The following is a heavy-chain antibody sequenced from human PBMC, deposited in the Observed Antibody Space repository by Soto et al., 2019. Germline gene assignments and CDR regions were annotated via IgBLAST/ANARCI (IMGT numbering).Heavy chain of an antibody. D-gene: IGHD3-10*01. CDR1: GYTFTRYG. J-gene: IGHJ5*02. Sequence: ASVKVSCKTSGYTFTRYGISWVRQAPGQGLEWMGWISAYNGNTNYAQKLQGRVTMTTDTSTSTAYMELRSLRSDDTAVYYCAGMVRAQGDWFDPWGQGTLVTVS. V-gene: IGHV1-18*01. CDR2: ISAYNGNT. CDR3: AGMVRAQGDWFDP.